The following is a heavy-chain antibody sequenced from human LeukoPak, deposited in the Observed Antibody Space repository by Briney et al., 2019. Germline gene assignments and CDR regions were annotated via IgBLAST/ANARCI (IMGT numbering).Heavy chain of an antibody. CDR1: GFTFSSYA. Sequence: GGSLRLSRAASGFTFSSYAMSWVRQAPGKGLEWVSAISGSGGSTYYADSVKGRFTISRDNSKNTLYLQMNSLRAEDTAVYYCAKPLRFLEWLPDAFDIWGQGTMVTVSS. D-gene: IGHD3-3*01. J-gene: IGHJ3*02. CDR3: AKPLRFLEWLPDAFDI. V-gene: IGHV3-23*01. CDR2: ISGSGGST.